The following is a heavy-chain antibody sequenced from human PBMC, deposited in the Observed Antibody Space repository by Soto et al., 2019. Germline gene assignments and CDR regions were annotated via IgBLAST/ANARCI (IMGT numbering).Heavy chain of an antibody. CDR2: FIGSGGST. CDR1: GFTFSSYD. J-gene: IGHJ6*02. CDR3: AKGDPNHYLYSSSSLFYYYGMDV. V-gene: IGHV3-23*01. Sequence: GGSLRLSCAASGFTFSSYDMSWVRQAPGKGLEWVSVFIGSGGSTYYADSVKGRFTISRDNSKNTLYLQMNSLRAEDTAVYYCAKGDPNHYLYSSSSLFYYYGMDVWGQGTTVTVSS. D-gene: IGHD6-6*01.